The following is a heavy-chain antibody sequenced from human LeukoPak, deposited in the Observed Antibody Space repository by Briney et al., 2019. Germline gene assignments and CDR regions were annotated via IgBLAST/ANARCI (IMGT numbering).Heavy chain of an antibody. V-gene: IGHV3-23*01. CDR2: ISGSGGST. CDR3: ASTTVTTSSGFDY. Sequence: GGTLRLSCAASGFTFSSYGMSWVRQAPGKGLEWVSAISGSGGSTYYADSVKGRFTISRDNSKNTLYLQMNSLRAEDTAVYYCASTTVTTSSGFDYWGQGTLITVSS. CDR1: GFTFSSYG. J-gene: IGHJ4*02. D-gene: IGHD4-17*01.